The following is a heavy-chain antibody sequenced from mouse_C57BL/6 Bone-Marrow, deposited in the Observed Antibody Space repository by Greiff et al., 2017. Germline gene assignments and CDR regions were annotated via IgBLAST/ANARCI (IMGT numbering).Heavy chain of an antibody. CDR1: GYTFTDYN. D-gene: IGHD1-1*01. CDR3: ARTLFTTVLADY. Sequence: EVQLLQSGPELVKPGASVKMSCKASGYTFTDYNMHWVKQSHGKSLEWIGYINPNNGGTSYNQKFKGKATLTVNKSSSTAYLELRSLTSEDSAVYYCARTLFTTVLADYWGQGTTLTVSS. CDR2: INPNNGGT. V-gene: IGHV1-22*01. J-gene: IGHJ2*01.